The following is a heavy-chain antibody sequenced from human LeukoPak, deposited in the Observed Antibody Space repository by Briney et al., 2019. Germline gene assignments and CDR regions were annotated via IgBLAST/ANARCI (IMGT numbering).Heavy chain of an antibody. Sequence: SETLSLTCAVYGGTFSGYYWSWIRQPPGKGLEWIGEINHSGSTNYNPSLKSRVTISVDTSKNQFSLKLSSVTAADTAVYYCARGISGWYRYYGMDVWGKGTTVTVSS. CDR1: GGTFSGYY. J-gene: IGHJ6*04. V-gene: IGHV4-34*01. D-gene: IGHD6-19*01. CDR3: ARGISGWYRYYGMDV. CDR2: INHSGST.